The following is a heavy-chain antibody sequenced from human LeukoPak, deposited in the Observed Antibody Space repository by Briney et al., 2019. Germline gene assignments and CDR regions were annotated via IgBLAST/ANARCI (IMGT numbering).Heavy chain of an antibody. Sequence: SETLSLTCTVSGGSISSSSYYWGWIRQPPGKGLEWIGYIYHSGSTNYNPSLKSRATISEDTSKNQFSLKLSSVTAADTAVYYCARVPGAIYYYYYMDVWGKGTTVTVSS. V-gene: IGHV4-61*05. CDR1: GGSISSSSYY. J-gene: IGHJ6*03. CDR2: IYHSGST. CDR3: ARVPGAIYYYYYMDV. D-gene: IGHD2-2*01.